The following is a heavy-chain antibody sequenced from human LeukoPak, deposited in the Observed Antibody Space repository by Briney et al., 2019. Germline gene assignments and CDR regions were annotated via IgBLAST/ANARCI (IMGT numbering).Heavy chain of an antibody. V-gene: IGHV1-2*02. J-gene: IGHJ4*02. CDR2: INPNSGGT. CDR1: GYTFTGYY. D-gene: IGHD5-18*01. CDR3: ARDRRGYSYDFDY. Sequence: ASVKVSCKASGYTFTGYYMHWVRQAPGQGLEWMGWINPNSGGTNYAQKLQGRVTMTTDTSTSTAYMELRSLRSDDTAVYYCARDRRGYSYDFDYWGQGTLVTVSS.